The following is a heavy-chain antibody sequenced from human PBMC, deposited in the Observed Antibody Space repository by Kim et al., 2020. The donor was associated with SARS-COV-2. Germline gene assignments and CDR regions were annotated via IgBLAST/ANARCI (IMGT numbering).Heavy chain of an antibody. CDR1: GCSISSYY. CDR2: IYYSGST. V-gene: IGHV4-59*01. D-gene: IGHD3-10*01. CDR3: ARVRSPLWFGEYDY. J-gene: IGHJ4*02. Sequence: SETLSLTCTVSGCSISSYYWSWIRQPPGKGLEWIGYIYYSGSTNYNPSLKSRVTISVDTSKNQFSLKLSSVTAADTAVYYCARVRSPLWFGEYDYWGQGTLVTVSS.